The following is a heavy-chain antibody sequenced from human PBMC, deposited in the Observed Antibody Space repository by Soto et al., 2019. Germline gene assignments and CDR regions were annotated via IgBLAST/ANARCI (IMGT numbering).Heavy chain of an antibody. D-gene: IGHD2-15*01. CDR2: IWYDGSNK. CDR1: GFTFSSYG. V-gene: IGHV3-33*01. CDR3: ARPACSGGSCHSDS. J-gene: IGHJ4*02. Sequence: QVQLVESGGGVVQPGRSLRLSCAASGFTFSSYGMHWVRQAPGKGLEWVAVIWYDGSNKYYADSVKGRFTISRDNSKNTLYLQMNSLRAEDTAVYYCARPACSGGSCHSDSWGQGTLVTVSS.